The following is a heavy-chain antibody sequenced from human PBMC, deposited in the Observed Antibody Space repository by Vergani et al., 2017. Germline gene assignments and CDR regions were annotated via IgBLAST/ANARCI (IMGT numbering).Heavy chain of an antibody. Sequence: EVQLVESGGGLVKPGGSLRLSCAASGFTFSNAWMSWVRQAPGKGLEWVSAISGSGGSTYYADYVKGRFTISRDNSKNTLYLQMNSLRAEDTAVYYCAKVAEGGYGFSVDYWGQGTLVTVSS. D-gene: IGHD5-12*01. V-gene: IGHV3-23*04. J-gene: IGHJ4*02. CDR2: ISGSGGST. CDR1: GFTFSNAW. CDR3: AKVAEGGYGFSVDY.